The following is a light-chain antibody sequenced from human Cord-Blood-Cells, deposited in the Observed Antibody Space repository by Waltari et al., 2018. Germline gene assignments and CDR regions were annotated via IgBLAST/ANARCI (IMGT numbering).Light chain of an antibody. Sequence: QSALTQPPSVSGFPGQSVPISFTRTSTDFGSYTRVSWYQQPPGTAPKLMIYEVSNRPSGVPDRFSGAKSGNTASLTISELQAEDEADYYCSSYTSSITLVFGGGTKLTVL. CDR2: EVS. J-gene: IGLJ2*01. V-gene: IGLV2-18*02. CDR1: STDFGSYTR. CDR3: SSYTSSITLV.